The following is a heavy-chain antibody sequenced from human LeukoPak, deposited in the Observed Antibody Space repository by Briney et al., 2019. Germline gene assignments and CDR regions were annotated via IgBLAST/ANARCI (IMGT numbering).Heavy chain of an antibody. CDR2: INPSGGST. CDR3: ASRWWYQGAYFDY. J-gene: IGHJ4*02. V-gene: IGHV1-46*01. Sequence: ASVKGSCKASGYTFTSYYMHWVRQAPGQGLEWMGIINPSGGSTSYAQKFQGRVTMTRDTSTSTVYMELSSLRAEDTAVYYCASRWWYQGAYFDYWGQGTLVTVSS. D-gene: IGHD2-15*01. CDR1: GYTFTSYY.